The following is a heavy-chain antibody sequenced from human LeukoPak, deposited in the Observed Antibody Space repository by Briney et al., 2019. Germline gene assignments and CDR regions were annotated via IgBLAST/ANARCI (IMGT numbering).Heavy chain of an antibody. Sequence: QPGGSLRLSCVVSGFTFSESWMSWVRQAPGKGLGWVASLNLDGSDKYYVDSVKGRFTISRDNAKNSLYLQMDSLRVEDTAVYYCAKGKRYPDYWGQGTLVTVSS. D-gene: IGHD1-1*01. CDR3: AKGKRYPDY. J-gene: IGHJ4*02. CDR2: LNLDGSDK. V-gene: IGHV3-7*03. CDR1: GFTFSESW.